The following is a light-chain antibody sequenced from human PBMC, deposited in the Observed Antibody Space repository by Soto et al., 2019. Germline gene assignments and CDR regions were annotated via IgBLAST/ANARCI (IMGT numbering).Light chain of an antibody. CDR2: SNN. Sequence: QLVLTQPPSASGTPGQRVTISCSGSSSNIGGNAVNWYQQLPGTAPKVLIHSNNQRPSGVPDRFSGSKSGTSASLAISGLQSEDEADYYCAVWDDSLNGVVFGGGTKLTVL. J-gene: IGLJ2*01. CDR3: AVWDDSLNGVV. V-gene: IGLV1-44*01. CDR1: SSNIGGNA.